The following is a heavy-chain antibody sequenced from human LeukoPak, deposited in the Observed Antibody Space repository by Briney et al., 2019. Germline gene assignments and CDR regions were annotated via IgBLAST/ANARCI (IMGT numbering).Heavy chain of an antibody. V-gene: IGHV4-34*01. CDR3: AIFTIFGVVPPFDY. CDR2: INHSGST. Sequence: SETLSLTCAVYGGSFSGYYWSWIRQPPGKGLEWIGEINHSGSTNYNPSLKSRVTISVDTSKNQFSLKLSSVTAADTAVNYCAIFTIFGVVPPFDYWGQGTLVTVSS. J-gene: IGHJ4*02. D-gene: IGHD3-3*01. CDR1: GGSFSGYY.